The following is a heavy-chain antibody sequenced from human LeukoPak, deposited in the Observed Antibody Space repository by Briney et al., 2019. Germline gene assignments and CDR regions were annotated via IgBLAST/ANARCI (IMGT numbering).Heavy chain of an antibody. CDR3: ARQAYSSNLGWFDP. J-gene: IGHJ5*02. Sequence: PETLSLTCTVSGGTISSYYWNWIRQPPGKGLEWIGYIHDSGSTKYNPSLKSRVTISVDTSKNQFSLKLSSVTAADTAVYYCARQAYSSNLGWFDPWGQGTLVTVSS. CDR2: IHDSGST. CDR1: GGTISSYY. V-gene: IGHV4-59*08. D-gene: IGHD6-13*01.